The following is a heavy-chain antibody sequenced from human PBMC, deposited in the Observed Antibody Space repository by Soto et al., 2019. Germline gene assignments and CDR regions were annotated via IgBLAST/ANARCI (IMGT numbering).Heavy chain of an antibody. CDR2: IWYDGSNK. J-gene: IGHJ4*02. Sequence: QVQLVESGGGVVQPGRSLRLSCAASGFTFSDYGMHWVRQAPGKGLEWVAVIWYDGSNKYYADSVKGRFTISRDNSKNTLSLQMNSLRAKDTAVYYCARDLSNGWYPDYWGQGTLVTVSS. D-gene: IGHD6-19*01. V-gene: IGHV3-33*01. CDR3: ARDLSNGWYPDY. CDR1: GFTFSDYG.